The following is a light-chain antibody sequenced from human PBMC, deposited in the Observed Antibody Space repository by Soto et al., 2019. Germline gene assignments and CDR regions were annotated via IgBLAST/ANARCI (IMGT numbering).Light chain of an antibody. CDR1: SSDVGSYHY. J-gene: IGLJ1*01. CDR3: SSYTSGRDVYV. Sequence: QSVLTQPASVSGSPGQSITISCTGTSSDVGSYHYVSWFQQHPGKAPKLIIFEVSDRPSGVSTRFSGSKSGDTASLTISGLQADDEADYYCSSYTSGRDVYVFGGVTKV. CDR2: EVS. V-gene: IGLV2-14*01.